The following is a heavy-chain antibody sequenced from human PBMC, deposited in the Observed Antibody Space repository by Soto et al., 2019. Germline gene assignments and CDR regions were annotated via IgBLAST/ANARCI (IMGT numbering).Heavy chain of an antibody. V-gene: IGHV3-30-3*01. CDR3: AREVGVTYYYYYGMDV. CDR1: GFTFSGYA. D-gene: IGHD1-26*01. J-gene: IGHJ6*02. CDR2: ISYDGSNK. Sequence: LRLSCAASGFTFSGYAMHWVRQAPGKGLEWVAVISYDGSNKYYADSVKGRFTISRDNSKNTLYLQMNSLRAEDTAVYYCAREVGVTYYYYYGMDVWGQGTTVTVSS.